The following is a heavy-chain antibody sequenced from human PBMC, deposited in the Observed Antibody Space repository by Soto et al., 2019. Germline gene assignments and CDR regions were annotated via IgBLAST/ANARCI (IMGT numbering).Heavy chain of an antibody. CDR1: RVNFTNFG. V-gene: IGHV3-23*01. Sequence: PVGSLRLSCAVSRVNFTNFGMNWARQDPGKGLEWVSSINGAGVNTYYADSVKGRFTISRDNSKNTLSLQMNSLRAEDTAVYYCAKEGGSGCPFDSWGQGTRVTVSS. CDR3: AKEGGSGCPFDS. D-gene: IGHD6-19*01. CDR2: INGAGVNT. J-gene: IGHJ4*02.